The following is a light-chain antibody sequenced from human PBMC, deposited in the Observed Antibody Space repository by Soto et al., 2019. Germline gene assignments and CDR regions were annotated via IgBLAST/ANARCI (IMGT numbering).Light chain of an antibody. Sequence: QSVLTQPASVSGSPGQAITISCTGTSSDVGGYIYVSWYQQHAGKAPKLIIYEVNNRPSGVSNRFSGSKSGNTASLTISGLQAEDEADYYCTSYTSGSTLYVFGTGNKVTVL. CDR3: TSYTSGSTLYV. V-gene: IGLV2-14*01. CDR1: SSDVGGYIY. J-gene: IGLJ1*01. CDR2: EVN.